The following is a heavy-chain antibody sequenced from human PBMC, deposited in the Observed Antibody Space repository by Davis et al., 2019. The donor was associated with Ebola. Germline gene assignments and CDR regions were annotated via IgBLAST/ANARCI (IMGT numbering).Heavy chain of an antibody. CDR3: ARVSRTYSGYDFDY. V-gene: IGHV3-11*01. CDR1: GFTFSDYY. J-gene: IGHJ4*02. Sequence: GESLKISCAASGFTFSDYYMTWIRQAPEKGLEWVSYISTAVGTMYYADSVKGRFTISRDNAKNSLYLQMNSPRAEDTAIYYCARVSRTYSGYDFDYWGQGTLVTVSS. CDR2: ISTAVGTM. D-gene: IGHD5-12*01.